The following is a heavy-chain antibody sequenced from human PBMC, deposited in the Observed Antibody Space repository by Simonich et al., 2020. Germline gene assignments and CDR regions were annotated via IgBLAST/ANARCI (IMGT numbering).Heavy chain of an antibody. V-gene: IGHV3-13*01. CDR3: ARGGYSGSYSWFDP. D-gene: IGHD1-26*01. CDR1: GFTFSSYD. J-gene: IGHJ5*02. Sequence: EVQLVESGGGLVQPGGSLRLSCAASGFTFSSYDMHWVRQATGKGMEWVSAIETAGDTYYPGSVKGRFTISRENAKNSLYLQMNSLRAGDTAVYYCARGGYSGSYSWFDPWGQGTLVTVSS. CDR2: IETAGDT.